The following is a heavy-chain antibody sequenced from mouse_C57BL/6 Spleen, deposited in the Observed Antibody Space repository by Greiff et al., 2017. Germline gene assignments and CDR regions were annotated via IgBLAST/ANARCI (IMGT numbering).Heavy chain of an antibody. CDR3: ARSWATIVATDFAY. D-gene: IGHD1-1*01. Sequence: QVQLQQSGPELVKPGASVKISCKASGYAFSSSWMNWVKQRPGKGLEWIGRIYPGDGDTNYNGKFKGKATLTADKSSSTAYMQLSSLTSRDSAVYFCARSWATIVATDFAYWGQGTLVTVSA. J-gene: IGHJ3*01. CDR1: GYAFSSSW. CDR2: IYPGDGDT. V-gene: IGHV1-82*01.